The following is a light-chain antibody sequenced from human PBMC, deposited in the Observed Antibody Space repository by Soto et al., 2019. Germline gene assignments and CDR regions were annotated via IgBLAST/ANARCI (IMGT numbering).Light chain of an antibody. CDR2: DVS. J-gene: IGLJ2*01. CDR3: CSYAGSYTLV. CDR1: SSDVGGYNY. Sequence: QSVLTQPRSVSGSPGQSVTISCTGTSSDVGGYNYVSGYQQHPGKAPKLMIYDVSKRPSGVPDRFSGSKSGNTASLTISGLQAEYEADYYCCSYAGSYTLVFGGGTKLTVL. V-gene: IGLV2-11*01.